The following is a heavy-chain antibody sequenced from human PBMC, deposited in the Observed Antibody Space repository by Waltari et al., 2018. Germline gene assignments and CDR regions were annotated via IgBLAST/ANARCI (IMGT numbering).Heavy chain of an antibody. CDR1: GFTFSTHW. D-gene: IGHD6-19*01. J-gene: IGHJ4*02. CDR2: INLGGMEK. V-gene: IGHV3-7*01. Sequence: EVQLVEPGGGLVQPGGSLRPSCAASGFTFSTHWMSWVRQAPGKWLGGLGNINLGGMEKDYVGYMKGLCTVSRDNAKHSLYLQMNSLRAEDTAVYYCARVSQEQWLVFDYWGQGTLVTVSS. CDR3: ARVSQEQWLVFDY.